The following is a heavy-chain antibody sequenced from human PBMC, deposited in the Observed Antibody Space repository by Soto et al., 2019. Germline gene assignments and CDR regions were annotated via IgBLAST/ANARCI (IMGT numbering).Heavy chain of an antibody. D-gene: IGHD3-10*01. CDR3: AKDLLRYHHSGNFLFDS. V-gene: IGHV3-30*18. CDR2: TSYDGNYK. CDR1: GFTFTTYG. Sequence: GGSLRLSCAASGFTFTTYGIHWVRQAPGKGLEWVAFTSYDGNYKYYAESAEGRFTISRDNSQNTLFLQMNSLRAEDTALYYCAKDLLRYHHSGNFLFDSWGQGTLVTVSS. J-gene: IGHJ4*02.